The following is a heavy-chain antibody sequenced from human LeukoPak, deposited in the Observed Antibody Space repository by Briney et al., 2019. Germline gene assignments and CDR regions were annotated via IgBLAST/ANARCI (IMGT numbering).Heavy chain of an antibody. CDR1: GGSITSDY. Sequence: SETLSLTCTVSGGSITSDYWSWIRQPPGKGLEWIGHMSYSGSTICNPSLKSRLTISVDTSKNQFSLKLMSVTAADTAVYYCARRSCIGNSCPNDYWGQGTLVTVSS. V-gene: IGHV4-59*08. D-gene: IGHD2-15*01. CDR3: ARRSCIGNSCPNDY. J-gene: IGHJ4*02. CDR2: MSYSGST.